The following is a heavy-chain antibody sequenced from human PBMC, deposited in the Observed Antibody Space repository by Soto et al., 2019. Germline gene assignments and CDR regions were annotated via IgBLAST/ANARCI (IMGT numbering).Heavy chain of an antibody. D-gene: IGHD1-1*01. Sequence: EVQLVESGGGLVQPGGSLRLSCAASGFTFSSYSMNWVRQAPGKGLEWVSYISSSSSTIYYADSVKGRFTISSDNAKNSLYLQRHSLRAEDTAVYYCARAALYNWNDVSWFDPWGQGTLVTVSS. J-gene: IGHJ5*02. CDR3: ARAALYNWNDVSWFDP. CDR1: GFTFSSYS. CDR2: ISSSSSTI. V-gene: IGHV3-48*01.